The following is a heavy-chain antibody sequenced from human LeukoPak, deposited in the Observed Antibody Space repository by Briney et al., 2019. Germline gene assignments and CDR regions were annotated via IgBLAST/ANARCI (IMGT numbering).Heavy chain of an antibody. J-gene: IGHJ4*02. CDR1: GGSFSSYY. CDR3: ARLALQEVGTSQTYYLDY. D-gene: IGHD1-26*01. Sequence: SETLSLTCTVSGGSFSSYYWSWIRQPPGKGLEWIGYIYYSGSTDYNPSLKSRVTISVETSKNQFSLKLSSVTAADTAVYYCARLALQEVGTSQTYYLDYWGQGTLVTVSS. CDR2: IYYSGST. V-gene: IGHV4-59*01.